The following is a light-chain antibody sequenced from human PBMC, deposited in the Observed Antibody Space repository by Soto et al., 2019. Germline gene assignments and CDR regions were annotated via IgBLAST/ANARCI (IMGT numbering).Light chain of an antibody. CDR3: QQYGNLAYT. CDR2: GAA. CDR1: QSVPSDW. Sequence: EIVLTQSPGTLSFSPGERATLSCRASQSVPSDWLAWYRHKPGQAPRLLNYGAASRATGDPDRVSGSGSGTDFTLTINVLEHEDFAVYYCQQYGNLAYTFGQGTKLEIK. J-gene: IGKJ2*01. V-gene: IGKV3-20*01.